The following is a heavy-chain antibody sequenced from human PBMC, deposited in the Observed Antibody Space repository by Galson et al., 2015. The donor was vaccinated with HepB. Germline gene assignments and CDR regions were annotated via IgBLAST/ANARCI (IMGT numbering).Heavy chain of an antibody. CDR1: GYTFTSYG. Sequence: SVKVSCKASGYTFTSYGISWVRQAPGQGLEWMGWISAYNGNTNYAQKLQGRVTMTTDTSTSTAYMELRGLRSDDTAVYYCAKVTVEYCGGDCYSYYYYGMDVWGQGTTVTVSS. V-gene: IGHV1-18*01. D-gene: IGHD2-21*01. CDR2: ISAYNGNT. J-gene: IGHJ6*02. CDR3: AKVTVEYCGGDCYSYYYYGMDV.